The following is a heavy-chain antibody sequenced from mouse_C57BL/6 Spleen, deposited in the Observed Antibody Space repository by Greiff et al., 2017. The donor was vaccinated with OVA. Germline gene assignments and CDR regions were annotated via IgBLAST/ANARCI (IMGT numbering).Heavy chain of an antibody. Sequence: VQLQQSGPELVKPGASVKISCKASGYTFTDYYMNWVKQSHGKSLEWIGDINPNNGGTSYNQKFKGKATLTVDKSSSTAYMELRSLTSEDSAVYYCARFGRWPYEGWFAYWGQGTLVTVSA. D-gene: IGHD2-12*01. V-gene: IGHV1-26*01. CDR2: INPNNGGT. CDR1: GYTFTDYY. CDR3: ARFGRWPYEGWFAY. J-gene: IGHJ3*01.